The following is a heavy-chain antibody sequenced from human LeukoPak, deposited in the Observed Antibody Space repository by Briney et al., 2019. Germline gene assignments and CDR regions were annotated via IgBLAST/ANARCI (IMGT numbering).Heavy chain of an antibody. CDR2: IYFGGNT. Sequence: SETLSLTCTVSGGSISSSSYYWGRIRQPPGKGPEWIGSIYFGGNTYYNPSLKSRVTISMDTSKNHFSLKLNSVTAADTAVYYCAREQQLERFYYYGMDVWGQGTTVIVSS. V-gene: IGHV4-39*07. D-gene: IGHD6-13*01. J-gene: IGHJ6*02. CDR3: AREQQLERFYYYGMDV. CDR1: GGSISSSSYY.